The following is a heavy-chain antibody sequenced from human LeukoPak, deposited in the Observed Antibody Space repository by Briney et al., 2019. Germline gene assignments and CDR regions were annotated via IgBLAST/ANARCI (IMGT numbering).Heavy chain of an antibody. Sequence: GESLKISCKGSGYSLTSYWIGWVRQMPGKGLEWMGIIYPGDSDTRYSPSFQGQVTISADKSISTAYLQWGSLKASDTAMYYCARRASGGTNWFDPWGQGTLVTVSS. CDR2: IYPGDSDT. D-gene: IGHD1-1*01. V-gene: IGHV5-51*01. CDR3: ARRASGGTNWFDP. J-gene: IGHJ5*02. CDR1: GYSLTSYW.